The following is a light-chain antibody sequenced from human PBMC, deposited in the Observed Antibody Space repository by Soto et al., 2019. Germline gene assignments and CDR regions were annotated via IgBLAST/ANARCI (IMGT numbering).Light chain of an antibody. J-gene: IGLJ2*01. CDR1: SSDVGGYNY. CDR2: EVS. V-gene: IGLV2-14*01. CDR3: SSYTSSSPVV. Sequence: QSALTQPASVSGSPGQSLTISCTGTSSDVGGYNYVSWHQHHPGKAPKLMIYEVSNRPSGVSNRFSGSKSGNTASLTISGRQAEDEADYYCSSYTSSSPVVFGGGTKLTVL.